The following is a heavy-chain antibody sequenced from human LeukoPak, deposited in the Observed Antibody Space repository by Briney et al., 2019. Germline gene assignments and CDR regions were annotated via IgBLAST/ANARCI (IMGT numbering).Heavy chain of an antibody. Sequence: PGGSLRLSRAASRFTFSSYAMSWVRQAPGKGLECVSTISDSGVSTYFADSVKGRFTISRDNSKNTLYLQMNSLRAEDTAVYYCAKTNWGYYFDYWGQGILVTVSS. D-gene: IGHD7-27*01. CDR1: RFTFSSYA. CDR3: AKTNWGYYFDY. J-gene: IGHJ4*02. V-gene: IGHV3-23*01. CDR2: ISDSGVST.